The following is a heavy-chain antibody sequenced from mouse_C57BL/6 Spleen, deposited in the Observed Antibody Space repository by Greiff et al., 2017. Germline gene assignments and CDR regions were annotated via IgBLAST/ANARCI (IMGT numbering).Heavy chain of an antibody. D-gene: IGHD4-1*01. V-gene: IGHV1-64*01. J-gene: IGHJ2*01. CDR1: GYTFTSYW. CDR3: ARETGKDYFDY. Sequence: VQLQQPGAELVKPGASVKLSCKASGYTFTSYWMHWVKQRPGQGLEWIGMIHPNSGSTNYNEKFKSKATLTVDKSSSTAYMQLSSLTSEDSAVYYCARETGKDYFDYWGQGTTLTVSS. CDR2: IHPNSGST.